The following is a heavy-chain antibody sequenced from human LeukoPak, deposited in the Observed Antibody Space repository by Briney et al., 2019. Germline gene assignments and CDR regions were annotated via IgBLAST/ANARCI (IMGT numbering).Heavy chain of an antibody. D-gene: IGHD2-15*01. CDR2: INHNGNVN. Sequence: GGSLRLSCAASGFTFSSYWMNWARQAPGKGLEWVASINHNGNVNYYVDSVKGRFTISRDNAKNSLYLQMNSLRAEDTAVYYCARDHCSGGSCYGWWHRSYYYYGMDVWGQGTTVTVSS. CDR1: GFTFSSYW. J-gene: IGHJ6*02. CDR3: ARDHCSGGSCYGWWHRSYYYYGMDV. V-gene: IGHV3-7*01.